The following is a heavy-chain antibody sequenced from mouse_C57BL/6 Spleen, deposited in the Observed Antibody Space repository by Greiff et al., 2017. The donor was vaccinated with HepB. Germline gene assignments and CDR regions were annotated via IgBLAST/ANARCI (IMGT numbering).Heavy chain of an antibody. J-gene: IGHJ2*01. V-gene: IGHV3-6*01. CDR1: GYSITSGYY. CDR2: ISYDGSN. CDR3: ARDGNSLFFDY. Sequence: EVQVVESGPGLVKPSQSLSLTCSVTGYSITSGYYWNWIRQFPGNKLEWMGYISYDGSNNYNPSLKNRISITRDTSKNQFFLKLNSVTTEDTATYYCARDGNSLFFDYWGQGTTLTVSS. D-gene: IGHD2-1*01.